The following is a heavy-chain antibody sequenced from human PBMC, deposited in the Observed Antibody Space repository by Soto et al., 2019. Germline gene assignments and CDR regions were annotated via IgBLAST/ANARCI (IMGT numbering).Heavy chain of an antibody. CDR2: IIPFFRTP. D-gene: IGHD5-12*01. V-gene: IGHV1-69*14. CDR1: GGTFNTFA. Sequence: QVQLVQSGAEVKKPGSSVKVSCKASGGTFNTFAISWVRHAPGQGFEWPGGIIPFFRTPDYAQKFQGRVTIIADKSASTAYVELSSLRSEDTAVDYGASDKERQRLGGNYYYAIDIWGQGTTVTVSS. J-gene: IGHJ6*02. CDR3: ASDKERQRLGGNYYYAIDI.